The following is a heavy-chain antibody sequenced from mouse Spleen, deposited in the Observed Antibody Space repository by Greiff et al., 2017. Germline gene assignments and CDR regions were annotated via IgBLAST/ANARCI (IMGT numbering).Heavy chain of an antibody. J-gene: IGHJ3*01. CDR2: IYPGDGDT. D-gene: IGHD4-1*01. V-gene: IGHV1-80*01. CDR1: GYAFSSYW. Sequence: VKLQESGAELVRPGSSVKISCKASGYAFSSYWMNWVKQRPGQGLEWIGQIYPGDGDTNYNGKFKGKATLTADKSSGTAYMQLSSLTSEDSAVYFCARDWDGAWFAYWGQGTLVTVSA. CDR3: ARDWDGAWFAY.